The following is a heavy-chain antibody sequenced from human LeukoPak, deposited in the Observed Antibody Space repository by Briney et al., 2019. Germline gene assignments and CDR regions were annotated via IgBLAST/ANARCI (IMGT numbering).Heavy chain of an antibody. J-gene: IGHJ4*02. CDR2: ISSSSSYI. CDR3: ARDNSRYSSSVVY. D-gene: IGHD6-6*01. V-gene: IGHV3-21*01. Sequence: ETLSLTCTVSGGSISSYYWSWIRQPPGKGLEWVSSISSSSSYIYYADSVKGRFTISRDNAKNSLYLQMNSLRAEDTAVYYCARDNSRYSSSVVYWGQGTLVTVSS. CDR1: GGSISSYY.